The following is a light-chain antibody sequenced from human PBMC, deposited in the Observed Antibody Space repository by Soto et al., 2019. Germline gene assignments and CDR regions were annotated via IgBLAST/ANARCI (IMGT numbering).Light chain of an antibody. J-gene: IGKJ4*01. CDR3: QQYNNWPPLT. CDR1: QSVSSN. CDR2: GAS. Sequence: IGMTQSPATLSVSPGERSTLSFRASQSVSSNLAWYQQKPGQAPRLLIYGASTRATGIPARFSGSGSGTEFTLTISSLQSEDFAVYYCQQYNNWPPLTFGGGTKVDI. V-gene: IGKV3-15*01.